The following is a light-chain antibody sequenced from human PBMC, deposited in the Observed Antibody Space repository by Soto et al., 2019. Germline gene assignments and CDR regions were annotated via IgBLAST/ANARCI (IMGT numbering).Light chain of an antibody. CDR2: DAS. CDR1: QSVSGSY. V-gene: IGKV3-11*01. CDR3: QQRSNWPWT. Sequence: EIVMTQSPGTLSLSPGEVATLSCRASQSVSGSYLAWYQQKPGQAPRLVIYDASNRATGIPARFSGSGSGTDFTLTISSLEPEDFAVYYCQQRSNWPWTFGQGTKVDIK. J-gene: IGKJ1*01.